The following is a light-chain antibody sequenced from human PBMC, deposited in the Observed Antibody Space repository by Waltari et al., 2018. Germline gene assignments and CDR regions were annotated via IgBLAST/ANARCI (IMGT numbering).Light chain of an antibody. CDR3: QHYVRLPVS. CDR2: GAS. CDR1: QSVSRS. J-gene: IGKJ1*01. V-gene: IGKV3-20*01. Sequence: EIVLTQSPGTLSLSSGERATLSCRASQSVSRSLAWYQQKPGQAPRLLIYGASSRAAGVPDSFSGSGSGTDFSLTISRLGPEDFAVYYCQHYVRLPVSFGQGTKVEIK.